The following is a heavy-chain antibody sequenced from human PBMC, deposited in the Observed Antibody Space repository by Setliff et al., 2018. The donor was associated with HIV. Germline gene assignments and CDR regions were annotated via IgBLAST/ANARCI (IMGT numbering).Heavy chain of an antibody. CDR1: GGSISTSY. CDR2: IYISGTT. V-gene: IGHV4-4*09. D-gene: IGHD2-15*01. Sequence: SETLSLTCTVSGGSISTSYWNWIRQPPGKGLEWIAYIYISGTTNYNPSLTSRVTISLDTSRNQFSPKLGAVTAADTAMYYCAGEHCSGGSCNGFDIWGQGTMVTVSS. CDR3: AGEHCSGGSCNGFDI. J-gene: IGHJ3*02.